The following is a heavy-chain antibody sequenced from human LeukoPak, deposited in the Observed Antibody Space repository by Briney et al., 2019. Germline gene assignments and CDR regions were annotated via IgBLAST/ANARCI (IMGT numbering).Heavy chain of an antibody. D-gene: IGHD1-14*01. J-gene: IGHJ4*02. CDR3: TRYNNDHFDY. CDR2: RA. CDR1: GFTFGGYG. V-gene: IGHV3-33*05. Sequence: GGSLRLSCAGSGFTFGGYGMHWFRQTPGKGLEWVAVRAFYADSVKGRFTISRDNSKNTMSVQMGDLRAEDTAVYYCTRYNNDHFDYWGQGTLVTVSS.